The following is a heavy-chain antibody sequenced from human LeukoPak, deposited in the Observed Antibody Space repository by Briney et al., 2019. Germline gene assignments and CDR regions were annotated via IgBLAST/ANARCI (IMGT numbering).Heavy chain of an antibody. V-gene: IGHV5-51*01. Sequence: GESLKISCKGSGYSFTSYWIGWVRQMPGKGLEWMGIIYPGDSDTRYSPSFQGQVTISADKSISTAYLQWSSLEASDTAMYYCARHYYYGSGSYGLGYWGQGTLVTVSS. CDR2: IYPGDSDT. J-gene: IGHJ4*02. CDR1: GYSFTSYW. D-gene: IGHD3-10*01. CDR3: ARHYYYGSGSYGLGY.